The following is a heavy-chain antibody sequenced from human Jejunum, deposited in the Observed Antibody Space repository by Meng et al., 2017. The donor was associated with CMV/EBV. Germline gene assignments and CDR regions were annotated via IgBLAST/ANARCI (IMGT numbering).Heavy chain of an antibody. CDR2: IYPGDSDT. V-gene: IGHV5-51*01. D-gene: IGHD3-16*01. Sequence: FSNSRIGWVRQTPGKGLECMGIIYPGDSDTRYSPSVQGQVPTSIDKSTSTAYLQWSSLRASDTAIYYCARGGGSRGLDPWGQGTVVTVSS. CDR3: ARGGGSRGLDP. J-gene: IGHJ5*02. CDR1: FSNSR.